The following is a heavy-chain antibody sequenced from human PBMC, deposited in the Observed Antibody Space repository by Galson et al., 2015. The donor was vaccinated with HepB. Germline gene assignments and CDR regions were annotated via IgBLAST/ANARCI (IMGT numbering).Heavy chain of an antibody. CDR3: ACRSYYDSSGYYY. D-gene: IGHD3-22*01. Sequence: ETLSLTCTVSDYSISSGYYWGWIRQPPGQGLEWIGSIYHSGSTYYNPSLKSRVTISVDTSKNQFSLKLSSVTAADTAVYYCACRSYYDSSGYYYWGQGTLVTVSS. V-gene: IGHV4-38-2*02. CDR2: IYHSGST. J-gene: IGHJ4*02. CDR1: DYSISSGYY.